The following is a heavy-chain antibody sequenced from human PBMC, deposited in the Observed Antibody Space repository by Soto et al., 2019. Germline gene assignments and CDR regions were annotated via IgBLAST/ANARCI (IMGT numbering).Heavy chain of an antibody. V-gene: IGHV3-74*01. D-gene: IGHD5-12*01. Sequence: GGSLRLSCAASGFTFSSYWMHWVRQAPGKGLVWVSRINSDGSSTSYADSVKGRFTISRDNAKNTLYLQMNSLRAEDTAVYYCASGGGWLQLGYWGQGTLVTVSS. CDR1: GFTFSSYW. J-gene: IGHJ4*02. CDR2: INSDGSST. CDR3: ASGGGWLQLGY.